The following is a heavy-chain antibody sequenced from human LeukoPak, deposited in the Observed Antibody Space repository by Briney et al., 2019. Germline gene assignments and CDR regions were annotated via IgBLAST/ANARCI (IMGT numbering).Heavy chain of an antibody. CDR3: ARAARGIVATIYYYYMDV. V-gene: IGHV3-21*01. CDR2: ISSSSSYI. Sequence: GGSLRLSCAASGFTFSSYSMNWVRQAPGKGLEWVSSISSSSSYIYYADSVKGRFTISRDNAKNSLYLQMNSLRAEDTAVYYCARAARGIVATIYYYYMDVWGKGTTVTVSS. CDR1: GFTFSSYS. J-gene: IGHJ6*03. D-gene: IGHD5-12*01.